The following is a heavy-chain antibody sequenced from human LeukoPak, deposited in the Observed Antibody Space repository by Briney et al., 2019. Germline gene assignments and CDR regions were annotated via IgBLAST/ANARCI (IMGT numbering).Heavy chain of an antibody. CDR3: ARDDQYSSSWYYYYMDV. CDR1: RFTFSSYG. CDR2: ISSSGSTI. Sequence: GGSLRLSCAASRFTFSSYGMHWVRQAPGKGLEWVSYISSSGSTIYYADSVKGRFTISRDNAKNSLYLQMNSLRAEDTAVYYCARDDQYSSSWYYYYMDVWGKGTTVTISS. V-gene: IGHV3-48*04. J-gene: IGHJ6*03. D-gene: IGHD6-13*01.